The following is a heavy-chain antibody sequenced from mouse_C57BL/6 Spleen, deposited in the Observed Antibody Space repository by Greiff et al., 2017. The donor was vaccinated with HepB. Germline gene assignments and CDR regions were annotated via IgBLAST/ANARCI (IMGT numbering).Heavy chain of an antibody. CDR3: ARRRQSSYWYFDV. Sequence: VQLQQSGPELVKPGASVKLSCKASGYTFTSYDINWVKQRPGQGLEWIGWIYPRDGSTKYNEKFKGKATLTVDTSSSTAYMELHSLTSEDSAVYFCARRRQSSYWYFDVWGTGTTVTVSS. CDR1: GYTFTSYD. J-gene: IGHJ1*03. D-gene: IGHD3-2*01. V-gene: IGHV1-85*01. CDR2: IYPRDGST.